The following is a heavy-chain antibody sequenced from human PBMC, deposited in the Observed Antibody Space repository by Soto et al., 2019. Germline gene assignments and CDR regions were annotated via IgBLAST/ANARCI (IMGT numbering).Heavy chain of an antibody. Sequence: QVQLQESGPGLVKPSQTLSLTCTVSGGSISSGNYYWSWIRQPPGKGLEWIGFISYSGSTYYSTSLKRRFTISVDTSKSQFSLNLSFVTAADTAVYYCATMGTPATGLYFFDSWGQGSLVTVSS. CDR3: ATMGTPATGLYFFDS. D-gene: IGHD2-15*01. CDR1: GGSISSGNYY. CDR2: ISYSGST. J-gene: IGHJ4*02. V-gene: IGHV4-30-4*01.